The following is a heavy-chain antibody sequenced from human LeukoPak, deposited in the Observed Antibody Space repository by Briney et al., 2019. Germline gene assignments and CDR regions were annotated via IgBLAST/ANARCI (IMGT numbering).Heavy chain of an antibody. Sequence: GGSLRLSCAASGFTFSSCSMNWVRQAPGKGLEWVSSISSSSSYIYYADSVKGRFTISRDNAKNSLYLQMNSLRAEDTAVYYCARDSRYYGSGSYYNYWGQGTLVTVSS. CDR3: ARDSRYYGSGSYYNY. J-gene: IGHJ4*02. CDR1: GFTFSSCS. V-gene: IGHV3-21*01. CDR2: ISSSSSYI. D-gene: IGHD3-10*01.